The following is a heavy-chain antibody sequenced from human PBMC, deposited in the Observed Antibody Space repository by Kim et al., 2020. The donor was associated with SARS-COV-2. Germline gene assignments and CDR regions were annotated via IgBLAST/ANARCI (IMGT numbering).Heavy chain of an antibody. D-gene: IGHD3-22*01. J-gene: IGHJ1*01. Sequence: GGSLRLSCAASGFTFDDYTMHWVRQAPGKGLEWVSLISWDGGSTYYADSVKGRFTISRDNSKNSLYLQMNSLRTEDTALYYCAKANHPRITMIVGFQHWGQGTLVTVSS. CDR3: AKANHPRITMIVGFQH. CDR1: GFTFDDYT. V-gene: IGHV3-43*01. CDR2: ISWDGGST.